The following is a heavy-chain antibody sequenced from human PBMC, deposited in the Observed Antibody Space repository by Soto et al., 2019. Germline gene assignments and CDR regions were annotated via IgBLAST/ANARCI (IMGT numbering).Heavy chain of an antibody. D-gene: IGHD2-2*01. J-gene: IGHJ5*02. CDR3: ARGDPNDCSSTSCYHGWFDP. CDR1: GGSFSGYY. CDR2: INHSGST. V-gene: IGHV4-34*01. Sequence: SETLFLTCAVYGGSFSGYYWSWIRQPPGKGLEWIGEINHSGSTNYNPSLKSRVTISVDTSKNQFSLKLSSVTAADTAVYYCARGDPNDCSSTSCYHGWFDPWGQGTLVTVSS.